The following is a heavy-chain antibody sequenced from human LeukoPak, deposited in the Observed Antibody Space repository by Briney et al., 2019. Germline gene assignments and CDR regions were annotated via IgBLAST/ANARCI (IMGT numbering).Heavy chain of an antibody. D-gene: IGHD2-15*01. Sequence: GGSLRLSCAASGFTFSSYWMSWVRQAPGKGLEWVANIKQDGSEKFYVDSVKGRFTVSRDNAKNSLYLQMNSLRAEDTAVYYCARDLRVVEARDYWGQGTLVTVSS. CDR2: IKQDGSEK. CDR3: ARDLRVVEARDY. V-gene: IGHV3-7*01. CDR1: GFTFSSYW. J-gene: IGHJ4*02.